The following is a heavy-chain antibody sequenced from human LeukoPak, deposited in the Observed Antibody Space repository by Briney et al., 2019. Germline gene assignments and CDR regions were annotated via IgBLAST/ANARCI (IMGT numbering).Heavy chain of an antibody. Sequence: GGSLRLSCAASGFTFNNYAMTWVRQAPGRGLEWVSSIGGDNSVHYVDSVKGRFTISKDNAKNSLYLQMNSLRAEDTAAYYCARGGGNEYSSSSNAFDIWGQGTMVTVSS. J-gene: IGHJ3*02. V-gene: IGHV3-69-1*01. D-gene: IGHD6-6*01. CDR3: ARGGGNEYSSSSNAFDI. CDR2: IGGDNSV. CDR1: GFTFNNYA.